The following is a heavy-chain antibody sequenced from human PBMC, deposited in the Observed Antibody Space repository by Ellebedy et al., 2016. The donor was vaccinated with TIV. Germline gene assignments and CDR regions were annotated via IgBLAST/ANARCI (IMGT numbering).Heavy chain of an antibody. V-gene: IGHV4-34*01. CDR1: GDSFSGYY. Sequence: SETLSLXXAVYGDSFSGYYWTWIRQPPGKGLEWIGDITPGGSANYNPSLKSRVVISVDTSKNQFSLKLPSVTAADTAVYYCARDRGMVRGRPAPWGQGTLVTVSS. CDR2: ITPGGSA. D-gene: IGHD3-10*01. J-gene: IGHJ5*02. CDR3: ARDRGMVRGRPAP.